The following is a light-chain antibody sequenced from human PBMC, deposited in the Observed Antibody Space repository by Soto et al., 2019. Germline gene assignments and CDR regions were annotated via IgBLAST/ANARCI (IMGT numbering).Light chain of an antibody. Sequence: EIVMTQSPSTLTVSPGESATLSFSASQSVSSNLAWHQQTPGQAPRILMYDASTRATGISARFSGSGSGTEFTLTISSLQSEDFAVYYCQQYHNWPITFGQGTRLEIK. CDR3: QQYHNWPIT. CDR2: DAS. J-gene: IGKJ5*01. CDR1: QSVSSN. V-gene: IGKV3-15*01.